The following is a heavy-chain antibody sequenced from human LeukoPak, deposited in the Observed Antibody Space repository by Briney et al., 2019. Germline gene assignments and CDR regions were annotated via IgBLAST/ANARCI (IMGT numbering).Heavy chain of an antibody. J-gene: IGHJ4*02. CDR3: ARDHRKYYDSSGSLDY. CDR2: ISSNGGST. Sequence: GGSLRLSCAASGFTFSSYAMHWVRQAPGKGLEYVSAISSNGGSTYYANSVKGRFTISRDNSKNTLYLQMGSLRAEDMAVYYCARDHRKYYDSSGSLDYWGQGTLVTVSS. V-gene: IGHV3-64*01. CDR1: GFTFSSYA. D-gene: IGHD3-22*01.